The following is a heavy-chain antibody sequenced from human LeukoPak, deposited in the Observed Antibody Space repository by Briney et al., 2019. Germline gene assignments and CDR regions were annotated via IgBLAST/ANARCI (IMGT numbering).Heavy chain of an antibody. CDR1: GDSINSLDL. D-gene: IGHD3-22*01. Sequence: LETLSLTCTVSGDSINSLDLWSWVRQPPGKGLEWIGEMYLSGTTHSNPSVKSRVTISIDKSKNQFFLNLSSVTAADTAVYYCAGLVGRYSSGLYYYYFDYWGQGTLVTVSS. V-gene: IGHV4-4*02. J-gene: IGHJ4*02. CDR3: AGLVGRYSSGLYYYYFDY. CDR2: MYLSGTT.